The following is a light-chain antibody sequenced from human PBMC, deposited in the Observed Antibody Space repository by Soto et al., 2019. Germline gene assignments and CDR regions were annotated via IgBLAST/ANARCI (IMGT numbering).Light chain of an antibody. CDR1: SSDIGTYTY. CDR3: SSYIGSSTRV. V-gene: IGLV2-14*01. CDR2: EVS. J-gene: IGLJ1*01. Sequence: QSVLTQPASASGSPGQSITISCTGTSSDIGTYTYVSWYQQHPGKAPKLMIFEVSNRPPGVSNRFSGSKSGNTASLTISGLQDEDEADYYCSSYIGSSTRVFGTGTKVTVL.